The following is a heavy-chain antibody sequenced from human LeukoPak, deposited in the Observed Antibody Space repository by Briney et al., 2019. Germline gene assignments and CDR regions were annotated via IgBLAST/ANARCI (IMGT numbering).Heavy chain of an antibody. D-gene: IGHD3-10*01. Sequence: SVKVSCKASGGTFSSYTISWVRQAPGQGLEWMGRIIPILGIANYAQKFQGRVTITADESTSTAYMELSSLRSEDTAVYYCARGAFRGVRTLDYWGQGTLVTVSS. J-gene: IGHJ4*02. CDR3: ARGAFRGVRTLDY. CDR1: GGTFSSYT. V-gene: IGHV1-69*02. CDR2: IIPILGIA.